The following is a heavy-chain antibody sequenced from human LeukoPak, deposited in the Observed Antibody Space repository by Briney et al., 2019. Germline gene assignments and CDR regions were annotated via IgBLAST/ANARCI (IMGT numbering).Heavy chain of an antibody. Sequence: ASVRVSCKXSGYTFTCYGISWVRQSPGQGLERMGWISAYNGNTNYVQKFRGRVAMTTDTSTSTVYMDLRSLRSDDTAVYYCARDIATVQHQDWGQGTLVTVSS. J-gene: IGHJ4*02. V-gene: IGHV1-18*01. D-gene: IGHD1-1*01. CDR3: ARDIATVQHQD. CDR2: ISAYNGNT. CDR1: GYTFTCYG.